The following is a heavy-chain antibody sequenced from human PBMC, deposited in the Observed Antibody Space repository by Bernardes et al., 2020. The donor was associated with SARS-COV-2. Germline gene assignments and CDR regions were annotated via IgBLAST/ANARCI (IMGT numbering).Heavy chain of an antibody. D-gene: IGHD3-22*01. CDR3: AKALGRITMIVVVTSDAFDI. CDR1: GFTFSSYA. J-gene: IGHJ3*02. V-gene: IGHV3-23*01. Sequence: GSLRLYGAASGFTFSSYAMSWVRQAPGKGLEWVSAISGSGGSTYYADSVKGRFTISRDNSKNTLYLQMNSLRTEDTAVYYCAKALGRITMIVVVTSDAFDIWGQGTMVTVSS. CDR2: ISGSGGST.